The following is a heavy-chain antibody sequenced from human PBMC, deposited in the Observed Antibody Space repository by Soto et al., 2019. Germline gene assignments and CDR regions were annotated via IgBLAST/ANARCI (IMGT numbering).Heavy chain of an antibody. CDR1: GGTFSSYA. D-gene: IGHD3-22*01. V-gene: IGHV1-69*01. CDR3: ARVISDSSGYRDDAFDI. Sequence: QVQLVQSGAEVKKPGSSVKVSCKASGGTFSSYAISWVRQAPGQGLEWMGGIIPIFGTANYAQKFQGRVTITADESTSTAYMELSSRRSEDTAVYYCARVISDSSGYRDDAFDIWGQGTMVTVSS. CDR2: IIPIFGTA. J-gene: IGHJ3*02.